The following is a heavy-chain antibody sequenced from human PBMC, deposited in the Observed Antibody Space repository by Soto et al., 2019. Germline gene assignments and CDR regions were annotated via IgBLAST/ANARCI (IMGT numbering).Heavy chain of an antibody. V-gene: IGHV1-18*01. Sequence: GASVKVSCKASGYTFISYGISWVRQAPGQGLEWMGWTSAYNGNTNYAQKLQGRVTLTTDTSTSTAYMELRSLRSDDTAVYYCARGVVVIPDAAMSPELYYFDYWGQGTLVTGSS. D-gene: IGHD2-2*01. CDR1: GYTFISYG. J-gene: IGHJ4*02. CDR2: TSAYNGNT. CDR3: ARGVVVIPDAAMSPELYYFDY.